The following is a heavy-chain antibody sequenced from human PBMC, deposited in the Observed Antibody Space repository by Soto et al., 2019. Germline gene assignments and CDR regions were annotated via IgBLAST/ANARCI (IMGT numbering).Heavy chain of an antibody. CDR3: AKGGNGSGNLLVY. V-gene: IGHV3-30*18. CDR1: GFTFSSYD. CDR2: IPYDGSNE. J-gene: IGHJ4*02. Sequence: QVHLVESGGGVVQPGRSLRLSCAASGFTFSSYDMHWVRQAPGKGLEWVAVIPYDGSNEYYADSVKGRFTISRDLTKNTLYLQMNSLRTEDTAVYYCAKGGNGSGNLLVYWVQGTLVTVSS. D-gene: IGHD3-3*01.